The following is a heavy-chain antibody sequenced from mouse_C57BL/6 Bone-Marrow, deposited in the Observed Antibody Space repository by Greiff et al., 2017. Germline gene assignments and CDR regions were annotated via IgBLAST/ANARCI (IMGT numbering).Heavy chain of an antibody. Sequence: EVQVVESGGGLVQPGGSLSLSCAASGFTFTDYYMSWVRQPPGKALEWLGFIRNKANGYTTEYSASVKGRFTISRDNSQSILYRQLNALRAEDSATYYCARSLTTVVAPYAMDYWGQGTSVTVSS. V-gene: IGHV7-3*01. D-gene: IGHD1-1*01. J-gene: IGHJ4*01. CDR3: ARSLTTVVAPYAMDY. CDR2: IRNKANGYTT. CDR1: GFTFTDYY.